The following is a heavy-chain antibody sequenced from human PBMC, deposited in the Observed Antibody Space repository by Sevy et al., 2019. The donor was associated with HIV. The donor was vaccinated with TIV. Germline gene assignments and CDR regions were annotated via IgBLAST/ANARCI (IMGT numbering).Heavy chain of an antibody. CDR2: IKQDESEK. V-gene: IGHV3-7*01. CDR3: ARAEQVTMLVVFGGLYFDS. D-gene: IGHD3-22*01. Sequence: GGSLRLSCAASGFTFSRYWMTWVRQAPGKGLEWVANIKQDESEKDYVDSVKGRFTISRDNAKNSLYLQMNSLRADDTAVYYCARAEQVTMLVVFGGLYFDSWGQGTLVTVSS. J-gene: IGHJ4*02. CDR1: GFTFSRYW.